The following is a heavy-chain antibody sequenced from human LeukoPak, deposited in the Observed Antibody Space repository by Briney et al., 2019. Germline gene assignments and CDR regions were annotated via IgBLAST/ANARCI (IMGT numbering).Heavy chain of an antibody. Sequence: MTSETLSLTCTVSGGSISSGSYYWSWIRQPAGKGLEWIGRIYTSGSTNYNPSLKSRVTISVDTSRNQFSLKLSSVTAADTAVYYCARLGEGPYYDSTGPCDYWGQGTLVTVSS. CDR2: IYTSGST. J-gene: IGHJ4*02. V-gene: IGHV4-61*02. CDR1: GGSISSGSYY. CDR3: ARLGEGPYYDSTGPCDY. D-gene: IGHD3-22*01.